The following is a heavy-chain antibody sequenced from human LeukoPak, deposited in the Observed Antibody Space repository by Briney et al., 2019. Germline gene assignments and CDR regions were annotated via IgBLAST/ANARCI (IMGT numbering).Heavy chain of an antibody. CDR2: FEPEDGET. CDR1: MVGLSFVS. D-gene: IGHD2-15*01. CDR3: ATDRQYCSGGSFYRDY. V-gene: IGHV1-24*01. Sequence: ASVKVSCMVYMVGLSFVSMRWGRQAPGKGLEWMGGFEPEDGETIYAQKFQGRATMTEAGSTKTAYMEMSSPRTAATAVFYCATDRQYCSGGSFYRDYWGQGTLVTVSS. J-gene: IGHJ4*02.